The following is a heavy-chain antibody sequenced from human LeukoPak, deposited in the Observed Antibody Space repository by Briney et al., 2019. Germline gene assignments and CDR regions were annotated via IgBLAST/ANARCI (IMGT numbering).Heavy chain of an antibody. CDR3: AHRTEGSSFFAY. J-gene: IGHJ4*02. V-gene: IGHV2-5*02. CDR1: GFSLSTSGLG. D-gene: IGHD6-6*01. Sequence: SGPTLVKPTQTLTLTCTFSGFSLSTSGLGVGWIRQPPGKALEWLALIYWDDDKRYSPSLKSRLTITKDTSKNQVVLTVTNMDPVDTATYFCAHRTEGSSFFAYWGQGTLVTVSS. CDR2: IYWDDDK.